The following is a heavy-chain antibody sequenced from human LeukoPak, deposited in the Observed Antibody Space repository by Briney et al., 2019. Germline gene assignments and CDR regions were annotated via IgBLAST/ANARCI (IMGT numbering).Heavy chain of an antibody. J-gene: IGHJ4*02. CDR2: INPNSDGT. Sequence: ASVKVSCKASGYTFTGYYMNWVRQDPGQGLEWMGWINPNSDGTNYAQKFQGRVTMTRDTSISTAYMELSSLRSDDTAVYYCARDRLFFPLRGLRDKTGSADYWGQGTLVTVSS. D-gene: IGHD2-15*01. CDR1: GYTFTGYY. V-gene: IGHV1-2*02. CDR3: ARDRLFFPLRGLRDKTGSADY.